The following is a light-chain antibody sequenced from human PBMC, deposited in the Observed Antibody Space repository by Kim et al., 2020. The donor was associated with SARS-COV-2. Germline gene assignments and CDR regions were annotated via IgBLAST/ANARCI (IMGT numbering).Light chain of an antibody. CDR3: SSFTTSSTVV. V-gene: IGLV2-14*03. CDR2: DVN. Sequence: QSALTQPASVSGSPGQSIAISCTGTSSDIGAYNYVSWYQQHPGKAPKIMIFDVNNRPSGVSDRFSGSKSANTASLTISGLQAEDEATYYCSSFTTSSTVVFGGGTQLTVL. CDR1: SSDIGAYNY. J-gene: IGLJ2*01.